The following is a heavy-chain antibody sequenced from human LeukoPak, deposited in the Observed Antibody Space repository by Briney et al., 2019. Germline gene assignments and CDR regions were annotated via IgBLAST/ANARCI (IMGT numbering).Heavy chain of an antibody. CDR1: GFNFSSYW. D-gene: IGHD1-26*01. CDR2: INQDGGKQ. V-gene: IGHV3-7*01. Sequence: GGSLRLSCAASGFNFSSYWMSWVRQAPGKGLEWVANINQDGGKQYYVDSVRGRFAISRDNAENSVYLQMNSLRAEDTALYYCARGGAPDNWGQGTLVTVSS. CDR3: ARGGAPDN. J-gene: IGHJ4*02.